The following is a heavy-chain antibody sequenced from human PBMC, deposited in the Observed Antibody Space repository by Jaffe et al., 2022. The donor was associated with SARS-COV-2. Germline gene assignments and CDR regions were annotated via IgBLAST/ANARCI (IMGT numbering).Heavy chain of an antibody. CDR1: GDSLSSGSFH. J-gene: IGHJ6*02. Sequence: QVQLQESGPGLVKPSQTLSLTCTVSGDSLSSGSFHWTWIRQPAGKGLEWIGRIQPSGSTNYNPSLKSRVTISIDTSKNQFSLKLSSVTAADTAVYYCARALYTKHYYNYYYGLNVWGQGTTVTVSS. CDR2: IQPSGST. V-gene: IGHV4-61*02. CDR3: ARALYTKHYYNYYYGLNV. D-gene: IGHD2-2*02.